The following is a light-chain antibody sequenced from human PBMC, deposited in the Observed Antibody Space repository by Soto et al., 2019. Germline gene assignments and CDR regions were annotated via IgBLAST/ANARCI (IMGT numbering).Light chain of an antibody. V-gene: IGKV3D-15*01. CDR3: QQYNNWPPWT. CDR1: PSVANF. J-gene: IGKJ1*01. Sequence: EIVLTQSPATLSLSPGERATLSCRASPSVANFVAWYQQKPGQAPRLLIYGASSRATGIPDRFSGSGSGTEFTLTISSLQSEDFAVYYCQQYNNWPPWTFGQGTKVDIK. CDR2: GAS.